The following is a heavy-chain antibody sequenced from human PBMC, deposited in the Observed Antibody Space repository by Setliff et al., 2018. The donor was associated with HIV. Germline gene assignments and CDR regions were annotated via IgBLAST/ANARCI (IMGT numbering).Heavy chain of an antibody. Sequence: KTSETLSLTCVVSGNSISSGYYWGWVRQPPGKGLEWIGSIYHTGSTYYNPSLKGRVTISVDTSKNQFSLKLTSLTAADTAVYYCARGGAVSADFDSWGQGTLVTVSS. D-gene: IGHD3-16*01. J-gene: IGHJ5*01. CDR2: IYHTGST. CDR1: GNSISSGYY. CDR3: ARGGAVSADFDS. V-gene: IGHV4-38-2*01.